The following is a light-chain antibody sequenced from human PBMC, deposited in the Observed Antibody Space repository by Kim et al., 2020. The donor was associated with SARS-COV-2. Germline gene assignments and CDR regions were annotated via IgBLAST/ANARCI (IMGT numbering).Light chain of an antibody. Sequence: VSPGESAPLSCRASQSVSSNLAWYQQKPGQAPRLLIYGASTRATGIPARFSGSGSGTEFTLTISSLQSEDFAVYYCQQDNNWPLTFGGGTKVDIK. CDR2: GAS. V-gene: IGKV3-15*01. CDR3: QQDNNWPLT. J-gene: IGKJ4*01. CDR1: QSVSSN.